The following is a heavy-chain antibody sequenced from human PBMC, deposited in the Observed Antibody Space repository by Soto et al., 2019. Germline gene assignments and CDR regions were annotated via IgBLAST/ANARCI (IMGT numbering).Heavy chain of an antibody. Sequence: GGSLRLSCEASGFTFSTYSMHWVRQAPGKGLEWVSSIGRRSDIYYADSVKGRFTISRDNAKNSVSLQMNSLRDEDTAVYYCAREETAWPLAYGLDVWGQGTTVTVSS. D-gene: IGHD2-21*02. J-gene: IGHJ6*02. CDR2: IGRRSDI. V-gene: IGHV3-21*01. CDR1: GFTFSTYS. CDR3: AREETAWPLAYGLDV.